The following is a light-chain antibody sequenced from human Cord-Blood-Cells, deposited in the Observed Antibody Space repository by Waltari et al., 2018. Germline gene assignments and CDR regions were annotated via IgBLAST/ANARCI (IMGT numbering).Light chain of an antibody. V-gene: IGKV4-1*01. CDR1: QSVLYSSNNKNY. CDR3: QQYYSTPWT. CDR2: WAS. Sequence: DIVMTQSPDSLAVSLGERATIHCQSSQSVLYSSNNKNYLAWYQQKPGQPPKRLIYWASTRESGVPDRFSGSGSGTDFTLTISSLQAEDVAVYYCQQYYSTPWTFGQGTKVEIK. J-gene: IGKJ1*01.